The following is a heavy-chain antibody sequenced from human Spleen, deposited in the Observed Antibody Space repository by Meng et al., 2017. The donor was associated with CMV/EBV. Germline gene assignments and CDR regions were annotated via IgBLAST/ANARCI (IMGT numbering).Heavy chain of an antibody. J-gene: IGHJ5*02. Sequence: KASGYTFTSYGISWVRQAPGQGLEWMGGIIPIFGTANYAQKFQGRVTITTDESTSTAYMELSSLRSEDTAVYYCARVAVAGTGGWFDPWGQGTLVTVSS. CDR1: GYTFTSYG. CDR2: IIPIFGTA. V-gene: IGHV1-69*05. CDR3: ARVAVAGTGGWFDP. D-gene: IGHD6-19*01.